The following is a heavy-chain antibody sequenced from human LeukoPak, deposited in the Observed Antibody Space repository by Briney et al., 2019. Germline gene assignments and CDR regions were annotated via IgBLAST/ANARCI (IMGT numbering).Heavy chain of an antibody. D-gene: IGHD3-3*01. Sequence: SETLSLTCTVSGGSTSSGNYYWGWIRQPPGKGLEWIGGISSSGNTYYNPSLKSRITIFIDTSKNHFSLKLSSVSAADTAVYYCARLGAGPTYYDFWSGYSSFYLDYWGQGTLVTVSS. CDR2: ISSSGNT. V-gene: IGHV4-39*02. CDR3: ARLGAGPTYYDFWSGYSSFYLDY. J-gene: IGHJ4*02. CDR1: GGSTSSGNYY.